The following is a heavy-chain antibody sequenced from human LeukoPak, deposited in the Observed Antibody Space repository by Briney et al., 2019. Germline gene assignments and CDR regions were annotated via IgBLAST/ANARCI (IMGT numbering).Heavy chain of an antibody. V-gene: IGHV3-30*18. CDR2: ISYDGSNK. CDR1: GFTFSSYG. J-gene: IGHJ4*02. Sequence: PGRSLRLSCAASGFTFSSYGMHWVRQAPGKGLEWVAVISYDGSNKYYADSVKGRFTISRDNSKNTLYLQMNSLRAEDTAVYYCAKDGGWYFDYWGQGTLVTVSS. D-gene: IGHD6-19*01. CDR3: AKDGGWYFDY.